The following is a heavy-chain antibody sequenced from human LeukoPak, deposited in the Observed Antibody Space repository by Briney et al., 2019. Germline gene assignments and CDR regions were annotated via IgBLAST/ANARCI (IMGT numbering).Heavy chain of an antibody. D-gene: IGHD6-19*01. CDR1: GFTFSNYA. J-gene: IGHJ4*02. CDR3: ARDVWTGVAVSDY. CDR2: SGSGGDT. Sequence: GGSLRLSCVASGFTFSNYAMNWVRQAPGKGLEWVSVSGSGGDTYFVDSVKGRFTISRDNSKNTLYLQMNSLRAEDTAVYYCARDVWTGVAVSDYWGQGTLFTAS. V-gene: IGHV3-23*01.